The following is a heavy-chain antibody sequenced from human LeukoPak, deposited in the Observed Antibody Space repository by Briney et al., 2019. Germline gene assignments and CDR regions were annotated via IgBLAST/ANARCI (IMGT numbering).Heavy chain of an antibody. CDR1: GYTFTSYY. V-gene: IGHV1-46*03. Sequence: ASVKVSCKASGYTFTSYYMHWVRQAPGQGLEWMGIINPSGGSTSYAQKFQGRVTMTRDMSTSTVYMELSSLRSEDTAVYYCAGDGPGYYYYMDVWGKGTTVTVSS. CDR3: AGDGPGYYYYMDV. D-gene: IGHD7-27*01. CDR2: INPSGGST. J-gene: IGHJ6*03.